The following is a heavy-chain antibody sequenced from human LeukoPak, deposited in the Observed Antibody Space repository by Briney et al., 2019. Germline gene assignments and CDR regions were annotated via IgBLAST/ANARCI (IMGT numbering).Heavy chain of an antibody. V-gene: IGHV3-20*03. J-gene: IGHJ4*02. CDR2: IDWNGGST. D-gene: IGHD1-26*01. CDR1: VFTFHDYG. Sequence: GLSLTLPYPPSVFTFHDYGLLWVRQPPPKGLEWVSGIDWNGGSTGYSDSVKGRFTISRDNAKNSVYLQMNSLRAEDTALYYCARGEWELAQWGQGTLVTVSS. CDR3: ARGEWELAQ.